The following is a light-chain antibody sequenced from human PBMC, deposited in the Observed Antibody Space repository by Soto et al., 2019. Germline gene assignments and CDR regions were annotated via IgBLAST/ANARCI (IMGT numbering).Light chain of an antibody. CDR2: AAS. J-gene: IGKJ5*01. V-gene: IGKV1-39*01. Sequence: DIQMTQSPSSLSASVGDRVTITCRASQGVANYLNWYRQKPGRAPKLLIYAASSLQRGVPSRFSGSGFGTDFTLTISSLQPEDFATYYCQQNYSPPPITFGXXT. CDR1: QGVANY. CDR3: QQNYSPPPIT.